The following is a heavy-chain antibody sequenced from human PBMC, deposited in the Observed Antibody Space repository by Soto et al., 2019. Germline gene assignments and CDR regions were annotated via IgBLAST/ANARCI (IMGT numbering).Heavy chain of an antibody. J-gene: IGHJ4*02. Sequence: GGSLRLSCAASGFTFSSYGMHWVRQAPGKGLEWVAVISYDGSNKYYADSVKGRFTISRDNSKNTLYLQMNSLRAEDTAVYYCATMVRGVPPHWGQGTLVTVSS. V-gene: IGHV3-30*03. CDR1: GFTFSSYG. D-gene: IGHD3-10*01. CDR2: ISYDGSNK. CDR3: ATMVRGVPPH.